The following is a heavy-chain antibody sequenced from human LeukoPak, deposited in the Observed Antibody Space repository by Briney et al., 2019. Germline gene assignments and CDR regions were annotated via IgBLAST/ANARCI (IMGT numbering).Heavy chain of an antibody. V-gene: IGHV4-39*01. J-gene: IGHJ4*02. Sequence: PSETLSLTCTVSGGSISSNSYYWGWIRQPPGKGLEWIGSIYYSGSTYYNPSLKSRVTISVDTSKNQFSLKLSSVTAADTAVYYCARDHRIAAAGGTLDYWGQGTLVTVSS. CDR2: IYYSGST. CDR3: ARDHRIAAAGGTLDY. CDR1: GGSISSNSYY. D-gene: IGHD6-13*01.